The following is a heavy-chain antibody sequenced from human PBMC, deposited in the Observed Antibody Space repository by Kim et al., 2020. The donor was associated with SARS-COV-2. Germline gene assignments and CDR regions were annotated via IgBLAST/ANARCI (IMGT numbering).Heavy chain of an antibody. V-gene: IGHV3-21*06. J-gene: IGHJ3*02. CDR3: ARDRIATSGKDAFDI. D-gene: IGHD6-13*01. Sequence: ADSVKGRFTNARDNAKNSLFLQMNSLRAEDTAVYYCARDRIATSGKDAFDIWGQGTMVTVSS.